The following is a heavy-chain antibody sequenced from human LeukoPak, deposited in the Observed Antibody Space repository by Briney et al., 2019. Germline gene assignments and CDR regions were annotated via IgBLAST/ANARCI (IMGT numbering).Heavy chain of an antibody. CDR2: IFWNDDK. D-gene: IGHD5-24*01. J-gene: IGHJ4*02. V-gene: IGHV2-5*04. Sequence: PGKXXEWLALIFWNDDKRYIPSLKSRVTITNDTSKNQVVLTMTNMDPVDTATYYCVASRDGYNYGFYWGQGSLVTVSS. CDR3: VASRDGYNYGFY.